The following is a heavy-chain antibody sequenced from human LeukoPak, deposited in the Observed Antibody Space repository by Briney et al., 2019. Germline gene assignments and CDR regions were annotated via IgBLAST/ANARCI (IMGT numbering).Heavy chain of an antibody. CDR3: ARQGYTNNLGGYFGDKDDGFDL. Sequence: RASVKVSCKASGGTFSSYIITWVRQAPGQGLEWMGRIIPIFGTPNYAQKFQGRVTITADESTSTAYMELSRLRFEDTAVYYCARQGYTNNLGGYFGDKDDGFDLWGQGTMVTVSS. D-gene: IGHD3-9*01. V-gene: IGHV1-69*13. CDR2: IIPIFGTP. J-gene: IGHJ3*01. CDR1: GGTFSSYI.